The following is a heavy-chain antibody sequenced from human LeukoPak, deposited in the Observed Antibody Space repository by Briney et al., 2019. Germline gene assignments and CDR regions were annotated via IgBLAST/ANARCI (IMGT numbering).Heavy chain of an antibody. Sequence: SETLSLTCAVYGGSFSGYYWSWIRQPPGKGLEWIGEINHSGSTNYNPSLKSRVTISVDTSKNQFSLKLSSVTAADTAVYYCARGYYYDSSGYYVFDYWGQGTLVTVSS. CDR2: INHSGST. V-gene: IGHV4-34*01. D-gene: IGHD3-22*01. J-gene: IGHJ4*02. CDR3: ARGYYYDSSGYYVFDY. CDR1: GGSFSGYY.